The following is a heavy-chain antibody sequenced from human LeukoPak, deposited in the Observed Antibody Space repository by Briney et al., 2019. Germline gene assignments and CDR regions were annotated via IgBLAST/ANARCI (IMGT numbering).Heavy chain of an antibody. CDR1: GGSISGYY. D-gene: IGHD5-12*01. J-gene: IGHJ4*02. Sequence: SETLSLTCTVSGGSISGYYWTWFRQPPGKRLEWIGSIYHSGSTYYNPSLKSRVTISVDTSKNQFSLKLSSVTAADTAVYYCARPGPVATSVFDYWGQGTLVTVSS. CDR3: ARPGPVATSVFDY. V-gene: IGHV4-59*04. CDR2: IYHSGST.